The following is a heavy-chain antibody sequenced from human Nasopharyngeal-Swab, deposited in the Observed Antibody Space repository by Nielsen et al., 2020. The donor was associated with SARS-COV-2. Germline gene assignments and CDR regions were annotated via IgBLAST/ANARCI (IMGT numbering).Heavy chain of an antibody. J-gene: IGHJ4*02. V-gene: IGHV4-59*01. D-gene: IGHD3-3*01. CDR1: GGSISSYY. Sequence: SETLSLTCTVSGGSISSYYWSWIRQPPGKGLEWIGYIYYSGSTNYNPSLKSRVTISVDTSKNQFSLKLSSVTAADTAVYYCARATVIQDFWSGYYSPRNFDYWGQGTLVTVSS. CDR2: IYYSGST. CDR3: ARATVIQDFWSGYYSPRNFDY.